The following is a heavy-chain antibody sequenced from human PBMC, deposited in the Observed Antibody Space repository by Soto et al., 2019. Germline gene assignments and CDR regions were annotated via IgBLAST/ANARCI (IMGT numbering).Heavy chain of an antibody. D-gene: IGHD5-18*01. J-gene: IGHJ6*02. CDR2: ISSSGSTI. CDR1: GFTFSDYY. V-gene: IGHV3-11*01. CDR3: ARLVDTDAVGSYGMDV. Sequence: PGGSLRLSCAASGFTFSDYYMSWIRQAPGKGLEWVSYISSSGSTIYYADSVKGRFTISRDNAKNSLYLQMNSLRAEDTAVYYCARLVDTDAVGSYGMDVWGQGTTVTVSS.